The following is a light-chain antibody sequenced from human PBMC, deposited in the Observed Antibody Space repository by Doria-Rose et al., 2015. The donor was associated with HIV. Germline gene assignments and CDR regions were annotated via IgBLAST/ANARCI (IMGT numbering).Light chain of an antibody. Sequence: IRMTQFPPSLSTSVGDRVTITCRASQSTGSFLNWYQQRPGKAPKLLIYAASSLQNGVSSRFSGSGSGTDFTLTISSLQPEDFATYFCQQSYSTPLTFGGGTKVEIK. V-gene: IGKV1-39*01. CDR2: AAS. CDR1: QSTGSF. J-gene: IGKJ4*01. CDR3: QQSYSTPLT.